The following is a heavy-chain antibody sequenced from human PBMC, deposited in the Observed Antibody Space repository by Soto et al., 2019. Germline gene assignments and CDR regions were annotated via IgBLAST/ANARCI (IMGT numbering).Heavy chain of an antibody. CDR2: IRSKAYGGTT. CDR3: TRVSIAVAADAWGIYYYYGMDV. V-gene: IGHV3-49*03. Sequence: GGSLRLSCTASGFTFGDYAMSWFRQAPGKGLEWVGFIRSKAYGGTTEYAASVKGRFTISRDDSKSIAYLQMNSLKTEDTAVYYCTRVSIAVAADAWGIYYYYGMDVWGQGTTVTVS. CDR1: GFTFGDYA. D-gene: IGHD6-19*01. J-gene: IGHJ6*02.